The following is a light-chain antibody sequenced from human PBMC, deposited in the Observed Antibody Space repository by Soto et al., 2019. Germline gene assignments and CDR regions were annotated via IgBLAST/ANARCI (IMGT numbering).Light chain of an antibody. Sequence: QSVLTQPPSVSAAPGQKVSISCSGSSSNIGNNYVSWYQHLPGAAPKVLIYDNNKRSSGIPDRFSGSKSDTSATLGITGLQTGDEADYYCGTWDSSLSAVVFGGGTKLTVL. CDR3: GTWDSSLSAVV. J-gene: IGLJ2*01. CDR2: DNN. CDR1: SSNIGNNY. V-gene: IGLV1-51*01.